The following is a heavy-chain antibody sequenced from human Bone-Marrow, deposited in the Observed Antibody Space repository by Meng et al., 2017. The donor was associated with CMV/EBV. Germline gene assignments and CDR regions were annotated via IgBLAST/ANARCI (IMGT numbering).Heavy chain of an antibody. D-gene: IGHD6-13*01. CDR1: GYTFTSYG. V-gene: IGHV1-69*04. Sequence: SVKVSCKASGYTFTSYGISWVRQAPGQGLEWMGRIIPILGIANYAQKFQGRVTITADKSTSTAYMELSSLRSEDTAVYYCARQLGSSWFDPWGQGTLVTVSS. CDR3: ARQLGSSWFDP. CDR2: IIPILGIA. J-gene: IGHJ5*02.